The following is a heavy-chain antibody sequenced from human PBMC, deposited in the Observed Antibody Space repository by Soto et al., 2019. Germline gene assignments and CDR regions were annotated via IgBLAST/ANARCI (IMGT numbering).Heavy chain of an antibody. CDR1: GGSISSGGYY. CDR3: AREDCSWTSCSHY. CDR2: IYYSGST. Sequence: QVQLQESGPGLVKPSQTLSLTCTVSGGSISSGGYYWSWIRQHPGKGLEWIGYIYYSGSTYYNPSLKSRVPIAADTSKNHFALKLSSVTAAATAVYYCAREDCSWTSCSHYWGQGTLVTVSS. V-gene: IGHV4-31*03. D-gene: IGHD2-2*01. J-gene: IGHJ4*02.